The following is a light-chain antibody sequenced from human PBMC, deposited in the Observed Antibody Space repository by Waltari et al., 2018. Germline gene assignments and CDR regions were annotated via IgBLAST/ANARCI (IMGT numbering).Light chain of an antibody. CDR3: SSYTSSSTPV. V-gene: IGLV2-14*01. CDR2: EVS. J-gene: IGLJ2*01. Sequence: QSALTQPASVSGSPGPSITISCTGTSSDVGGYNYVSWYQQHPGKAPKLMLYEVSNRPSGVSNRFSGSKSGNTASLTISGLQAEDEADYYCSSYTSSSTPVFGGGTKLTVL. CDR1: SSDVGGYNY.